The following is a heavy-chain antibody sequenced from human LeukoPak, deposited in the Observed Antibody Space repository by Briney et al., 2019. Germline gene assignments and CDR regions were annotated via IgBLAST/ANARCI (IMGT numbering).Heavy chain of an antibody. D-gene: IGHD3-9*01. J-gene: IGHJ2*01. CDR3: ARSETYYDILTGYENWYFDL. Sequence: SETLSLTCTVSGGSISSGGYYWSWIRQPPGKGLEWIGYIYHSGSTYYNPSLKSRVTISVDTSKNQFSLKLSSVTAADTAVYYCARSETYYDILTGYENWYFDLWGRGTLVTVSS. V-gene: IGHV4-30-2*01. CDR1: GGSISSGGYY. CDR2: IYHSGST.